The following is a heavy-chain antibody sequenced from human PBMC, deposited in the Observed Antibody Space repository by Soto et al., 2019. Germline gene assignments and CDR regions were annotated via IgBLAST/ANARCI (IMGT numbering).Heavy chain of an antibody. CDR1: GYTFTSYD. CDR3: ARVENFYYGMDV. V-gene: IGHV1-8*01. J-gene: IGHJ6*02. Sequence: QVQLVQSGAEVKKPGASVKVSCKASGYTFTSYDINWVRQATGQGLEWMGWMNHNSGNTGYAQKCQRGGTITGNTAIATAYMELSSLRSEDTAVYYCARVENFYYGMDVWGQGTTVTVAS. CDR2: MNHNSGNT.